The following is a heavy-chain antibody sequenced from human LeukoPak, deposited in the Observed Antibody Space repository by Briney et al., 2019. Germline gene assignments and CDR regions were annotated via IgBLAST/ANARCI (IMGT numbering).Heavy chain of an antibody. D-gene: IGHD5-18*01. CDR1: GFTFSSYA. CDR2: ISGSGGST. V-gene: IGHV3-23*01. J-gene: IGHJ4*02. CDR3: ARARDGYSYGYLGY. Sequence: GGSLRLSCAASGFTFSSYAMSWVRQAPGKGLEWVSAISGSGGSTYYADSVKGRFTISRDNSKNTLYLQMNSLRAEDTAVYYCARARDGYSYGYLGYWGQGTLVTVSS.